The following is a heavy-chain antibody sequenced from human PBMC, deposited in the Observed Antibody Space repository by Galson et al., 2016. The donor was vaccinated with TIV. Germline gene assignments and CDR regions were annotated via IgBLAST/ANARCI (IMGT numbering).Heavy chain of an antibody. Sequence: QSGAEVKKPGESLKISCKGSRYNFASHWIGWVRQMPGKGPEWMGNIFPGDSDTRYSPSFQGQVTMSADKSISTAYLQWSSLKASDSAIYYCARHGRRGPGFSGFDVWGQGTKVIVSS. CDR2: IFPGDSDT. CDR3: ARHGRRGPGFSGFDV. D-gene: IGHD3-9*01. J-gene: IGHJ3*01. CDR1: RYNFASHW. V-gene: IGHV5-51*01.